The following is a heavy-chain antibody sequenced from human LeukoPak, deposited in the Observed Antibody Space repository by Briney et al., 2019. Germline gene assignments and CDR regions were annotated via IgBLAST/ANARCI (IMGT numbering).Heavy chain of an antibody. CDR3: ARQVGAARPPDY. CDR2: IYYIGST. CDR1: GGSISSSSYY. D-gene: IGHD6-6*01. Sequence: PSETLSLTCTVSGGSISSSSYYWGWIRQPPGKGLQWIGCIYYIGSTHYNPSLKSRVTISVDTSKNQFSLKLSSVTAADTAVYYCARQVGAARPPDYWGQGTLVTVSS. V-gene: IGHV4-39*07. J-gene: IGHJ4*02.